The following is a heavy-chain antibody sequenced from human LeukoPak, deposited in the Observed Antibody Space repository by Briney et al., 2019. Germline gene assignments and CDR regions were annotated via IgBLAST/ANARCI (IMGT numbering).Heavy chain of an antibody. V-gene: IGHV3-23*01. D-gene: IGHD3-22*01. CDR2: ISGSGGST. CDR3: AKVESSGYYSYYYYYYVDV. CDR1: GFTFSSYA. J-gene: IGHJ6*03. Sequence: GGSLRLSCAASGFTFSSYAMSWVRQAPGKGLEWVSAISGSGGSTYYADSVKGRFTISRDNSKNTLYLQMNSLRAEDTAVYYCAKVESSGYYSYYYYYYVDVWGKGTTVTASS.